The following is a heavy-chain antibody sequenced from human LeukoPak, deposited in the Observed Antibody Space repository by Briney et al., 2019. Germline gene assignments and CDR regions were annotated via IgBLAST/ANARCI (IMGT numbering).Heavy chain of an antibody. CDR3: ARDQYSYEYYYYYYYMDV. CDR1: GYTFTSYD. Sequence: ASVKVSCKASGYTFTSYDINWVRQATGQGLEWMGWMNPNSGNTGYAQKFQGRVTITRNTSISTAYMELSRLRSDDTAVYYCARDQYSYEYYYYYYYMDVWGKGTTVTVSS. V-gene: IGHV1-8*03. J-gene: IGHJ6*03. CDR2: MNPNSGNT. D-gene: IGHD5-18*01.